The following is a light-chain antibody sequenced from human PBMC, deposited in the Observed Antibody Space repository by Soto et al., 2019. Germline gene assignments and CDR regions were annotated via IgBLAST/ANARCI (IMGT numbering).Light chain of an antibody. CDR1: QSISSNY. J-gene: IGKJ3*01. CDR3: QQYSSSPPEFT. Sequence: EIALTQSPGTLSLSPGERATLSCRASQSISSNYLAWYQQRPGQAPRLLIFGASYRATGIPDRFSGSGSGTDFTLTISRLEPEDFAVYYCQQYSSSPPEFTFGPGTKVDSK. V-gene: IGKV3-20*01. CDR2: GAS.